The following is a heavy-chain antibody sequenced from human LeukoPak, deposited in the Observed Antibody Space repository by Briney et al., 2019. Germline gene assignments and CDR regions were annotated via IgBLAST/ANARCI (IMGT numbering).Heavy chain of an antibody. Sequence: GGSLRLSCAASGFTFSSYGMHWVRQAPGKGLEWVAFIRYDGSNKYYADSVKGRFTISRDNSKNTLYLQMNSLRAEDTAVYYCAKDHRMGSSWSPGRGYGITYYYYYYMDVWGKGTTVTVSS. CDR2: IRYDGSNK. V-gene: IGHV3-30*02. CDR3: AKDHRMGSSWSPGRGYGITYYYYYYMDV. J-gene: IGHJ6*03. D-gene: IGHD6-13*01. CDR1: GFTFSSYG.